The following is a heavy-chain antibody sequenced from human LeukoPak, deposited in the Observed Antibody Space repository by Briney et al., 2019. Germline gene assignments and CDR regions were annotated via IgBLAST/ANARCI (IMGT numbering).Heavy chain of an antibody. J-gene: IGHJ4*02. CDR2: IYTSGST. CDR3: ARDRGYCSGGSCGYYSDY. V-gene: IGHV4-4*07. CDR1: GGSISSYY. D-gene: IGHD2-15*01. Sequence: PSETLSLTCTVSGGSISSYYWSWIRQPAGKGLEWIGRIYTSGSTNYNPSLKSRVTMSVDTSKNQFSLKLSSVTAADTAMYYCARDRGYCSGGSCGYYSDYWGQGTLVTVSS.